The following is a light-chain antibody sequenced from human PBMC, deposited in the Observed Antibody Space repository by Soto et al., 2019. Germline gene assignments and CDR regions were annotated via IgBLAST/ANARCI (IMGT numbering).Light chain of an antibody. CDR1: SSDIGAYDY. CDR2: EVN. Sequence: LTQPASLSGSPGQSITISCTGTSSDIGAYDYVSWFQQHPGKAPELMISEVNNRPSGVSNRFSGSKSGNTAYLTISGLQVEDEADYYCSSYTSSSTPYVFGTGTKVTVL. CDR3: SSYTSSSTPYV. V-gene: IGLV2-14*01. J-gene: IGLJ1*01.